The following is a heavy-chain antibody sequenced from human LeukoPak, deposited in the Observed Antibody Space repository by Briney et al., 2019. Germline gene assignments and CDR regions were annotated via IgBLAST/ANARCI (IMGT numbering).Heavy chain of an antibody. V-gene: IGHV3-30-3*01. CDR1: GFSFSHDA. D-gene: IGHD6-19*01. Sequence: AGGSLRLSCAAPGFSFSHDAIHWVRQAPGKGLEWVAVISKDGVTKVYRDSVRGRFTISTDNSKNTVYLLMTGLEIEDTAVYYCARDETVAGQAYELSYYGMDVWGQGTTATVSS. J-gene: IGHJ6*02. CDR3: ARDETVAGQAYELSYYGMDV. CDR2: ISKDGVTK.